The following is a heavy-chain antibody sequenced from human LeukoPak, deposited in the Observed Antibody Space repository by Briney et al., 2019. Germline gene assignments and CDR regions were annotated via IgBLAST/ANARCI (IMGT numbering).Heavy chain of an antibody. CDR3: ARDPRYSGSGNYNYNWFDP. D-gene: IGHD1-26*01. CDR1: QYTFTGYS. Sequence: GASVKVSCKAFQYTFTGYSIHWVRQAPGQGLEWMGWINPNSGGTNYAQRFQGRVTMTRDTSISTAYMELSRLRSDDTAVYYCARDPRYSGSGNYNYNWFDPWGQGTLVTVSS. V-gene: IGHV1-2*02. J-gene: IGHJ5*02. CDR2: INPNSGGT.